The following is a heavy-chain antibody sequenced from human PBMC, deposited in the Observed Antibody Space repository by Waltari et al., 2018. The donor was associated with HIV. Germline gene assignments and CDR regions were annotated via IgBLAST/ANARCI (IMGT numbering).Heavy chain of an antibody. CDR2: IIGSGRYI. J-gene: IGHJ4*02. D-gene: IGHD3-22*01. V-gene: IGHV3-23*01. Sequence: EVQLLESGGGLVQPGGSLRLSCAAPGMTFGDFDMTWVRQAPGKGLEWVSIIGSGRYIYYAESVKGRFTISRDNSKSALYLDRDNLRADDTAVYFCASSWGNSAYYDWGQGTLVTVSS. CDR3: ASSWGNSAYYD. CDR1: GMTFGDFD.